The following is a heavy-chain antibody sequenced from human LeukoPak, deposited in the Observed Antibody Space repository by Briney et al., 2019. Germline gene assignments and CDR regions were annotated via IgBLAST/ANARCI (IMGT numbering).Heavy chain of an antibody. D-gene: IGHD3-10*01. CDR2: INHVATT. V-gene: IGHV4-34*01. J-gene: IGHJ4*02. CDR3: ARGRTGSTNYDY. Sequence: SETLSLTCGVSGGSFSDYLWSWIRQPPGKGLEWIGQINHVATTNYNPSLKSRVTMSVDRSKNQFSLRLSSVTAADRAVYYCARGRTGSTNYDYWGQGVLVTLSS. CDR1: GGSFSDYL.